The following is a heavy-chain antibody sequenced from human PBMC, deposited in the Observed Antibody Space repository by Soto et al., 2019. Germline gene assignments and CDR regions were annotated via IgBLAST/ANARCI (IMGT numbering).Heavy chain of an antibody. CDR3: ARGSATVTTIPFDY. V-gene: IGHV3-11*06. D-gene: IGHD4-4*01. CDR2: ISSSSSYT. J-gene: IGHJ4*02. Sequence: PGGSLRLSCAASGFTFSDYYMSWIRQAPGKGMEWVSYISSSSSYTNYADSVKGRFTISRDNAKNSLYLQRNSLRAEDTAVYYCARGSATVTTIPFDYWGQGTLVTVSS. CDR1: GFTFSDYY.